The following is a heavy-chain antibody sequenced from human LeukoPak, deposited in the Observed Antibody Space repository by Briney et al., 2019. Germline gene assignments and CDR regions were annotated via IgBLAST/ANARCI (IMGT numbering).Heavy chain of an antibody. J-gene: IGHJ4*02. D-gene: IGHD3-22*01. CDR3: ARDGHDSSGYYYVHRYFDY. Sequence: SETLSLTCAVYGGSFSGYYWSWIRQPPGKGLEWIGEINHSESTNYNPSLKSRVTISVDTSKNQFSLKLSSVTAADTAVYYCARDGHDSSGYYYVHRYFDYWGQGTLVTVSS. V-gene: IGHV4-34*01. CDR2: INHSEST. CDR1: GGSFSGYY.